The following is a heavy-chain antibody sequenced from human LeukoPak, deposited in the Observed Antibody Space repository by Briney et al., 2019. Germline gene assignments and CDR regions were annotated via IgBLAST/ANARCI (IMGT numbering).Heavy chain of an antibody. CDR1: GYSISSGYY. D-gene: IGHD5-18*01. CDR3: ARDRRPTAMVMDDAFDI. V-gene: IGHV4-38-2*02. J-gene: IGHJ3*02. CDR2: IYYSGST. Sequence: SETLSLTCIVSGYSISSGYYWGWIRQPPGKGLEWIGSIYYSGSTYYNPSLKSRVTISVDTSKNQFSLKLSSVTAADTAVYYCARDRRPTAMVMDDAFDIWGQGTMVTVSS.